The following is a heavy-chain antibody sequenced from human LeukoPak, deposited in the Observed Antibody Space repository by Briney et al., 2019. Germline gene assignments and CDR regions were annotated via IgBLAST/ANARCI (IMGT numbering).Heavy chain of an antibody. V-gene: IGHV1-2*02. CDR2: INPNSGGT. CDR3: ARTGQLYCSSSSCEGDY. CDR1: GYSFTDKY. D-gene: IGHD2-15*01. Sequence: ASVKVSCKASGYSFTDKYMHWVRQAPGQGLEWMGWINPNSGGTNYAQKFQGRVTMTRDTSISTAYMELSRLTSDDTAVYYCARTGQLYCSSSSCEGDYWGQGTLVTVSS. J-gene: IGHJ4*02.